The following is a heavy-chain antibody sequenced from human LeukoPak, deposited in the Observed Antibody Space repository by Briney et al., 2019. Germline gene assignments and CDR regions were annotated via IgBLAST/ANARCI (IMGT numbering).Heavy chain of an antibody. Sequence: SETLSLTCAVYGGSFSGYYWSWIRQPPGKGLEWIGEINHSGSTNYNPSLKSRVTISVDTSKKQFSLKVRCVNGADAAVYYCARGQYDFWSGYLADYWGQGTLVTVSS. D-gene: IGHD3-3*01. CDR3: ARGQYDFWSGYLADY. V-gene: IGHV4-34*01. CDR2: INHSGST. J-gene: IGHJ4*02. CDR1: GGSFSGYY.